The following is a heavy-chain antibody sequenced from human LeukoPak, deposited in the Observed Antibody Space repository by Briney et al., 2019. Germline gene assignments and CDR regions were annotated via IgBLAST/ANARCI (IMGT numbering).Heavy chain of an antibody. CDR3: ASSSSWYTPGYFQH. Sequence: TGGSLRLSCAASGFTFSSYSMNWVRQAPGKGLEWVSSISSSSSYIYYADSVKGRFTISRDNAKNSLYLQMNSLRAEDTAVYYCASSSSWYTPGYFQHWGQGTLVTVSS. CDR2: ISSSSSYI. D-gene: IGHD6-13*01. J-gene: IGHJ1*01. V-gene: IGHV3-21*01. CDR1: GFTFSSYS.